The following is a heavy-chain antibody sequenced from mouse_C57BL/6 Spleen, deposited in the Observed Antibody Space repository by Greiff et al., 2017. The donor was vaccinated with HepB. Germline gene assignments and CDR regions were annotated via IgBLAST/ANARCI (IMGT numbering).Heavy chain of an antibody. Sequence: QVHVKQPGTELVKPGASVKLSCKASGYTFTSYWMHWVKQRPGQGLEWIGNINPSNGGTNYNEKFKSKATLTVDKSSSTAYMQLSSLTSEDSAVYYCAVEGYYGYDGVYAMDYWGQGTSVTVSS. CDR1: GYTFTSYW. CDR3: AVEGYYGYDGVYAMDY. D-gene: IGHD2-2*01. J-gene: IGHJ4*01. V-gene: IGHV1-53*01. CDR2: INPSNGGT.